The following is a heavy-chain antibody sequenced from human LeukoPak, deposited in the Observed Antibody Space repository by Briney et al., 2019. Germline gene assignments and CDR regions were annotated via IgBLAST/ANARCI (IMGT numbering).Heavy chain of an antibody. CDR3: ARLMTGNTTAFDI. Sequence: PSETLSLTCTVSGGYISGYYWSWIRQPAGKGLEWVGRIYTSGSTHYNLSLKSRVTMSVDTSKNQFSLNLSSVTAADTAVYYCARLMTGNTTAFDIWGQGTMVTVSS. J-gene: IGHJ3*02. D-gene: IGHD1-7*01. CDR2: IYTSGST. CDR1: GGYISGYY. V-gene: IGHV4-4*07.